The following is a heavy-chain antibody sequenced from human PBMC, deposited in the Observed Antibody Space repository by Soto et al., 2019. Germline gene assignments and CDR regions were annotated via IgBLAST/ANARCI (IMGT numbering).Heavy chain of an antibody. D-gene: IGHD1-7*01. CDR3: ARRAGTAALDY. V-gene: IGHV4-30-2*01. Sequence: PSETLSLTCAVSGGSISSGGYSWSWIRQPPGKGLEWIGYIYHSGSTYYNPSLKSRVTISVDTSKNQFSLKLSSVTAADTAVYYCARRAGTAALDYWGQGTLVTVS. J-gene: IGHJ4*02. CDR1: GGSISSGGYS. CDR2: IYHSGST.